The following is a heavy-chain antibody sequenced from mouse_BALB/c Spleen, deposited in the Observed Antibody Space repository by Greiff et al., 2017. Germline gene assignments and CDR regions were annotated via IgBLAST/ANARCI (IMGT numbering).Heavy chain of an antibody. J-gene: IGHJ2*01. CDR1: GFTFSSYY. CDR3: ARQSPGNYFDY. V-gene: IGHV5-6-2*01. Sequence: EVQGVESGGGLVKLGGSLKLSCAASGFTFSSYYMSWVRQTPEKRLELVAAINSNGGSTYYPDTVKGRFTISRDNAKNTLYLQMSSLKSEDTALYYCARQSPGNYFDYWGQGTTLTVSS. CDR2: INSNGGST.